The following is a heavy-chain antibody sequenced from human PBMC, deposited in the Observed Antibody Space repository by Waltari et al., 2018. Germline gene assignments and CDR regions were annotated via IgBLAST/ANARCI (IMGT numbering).Heavy chain of an antibody. J-gene: IGHJ4*02. CDR2: ISRDNTV. D-gene: IGHD2-21*02. CDR3: ARRLDY. V-gene: IGHV3-48*04. Sequence: EVQLVESGGGLVQPGGSLRLSCAASGFPFNNYTMNWVRQGPGKGLEWVSYISRDNTVYYSDSVKGRFTISRDNAKNSVYLQMNSLRAEDTAVHFCARRLDYWGQGTLVTVSS. CDR1: GFPFNNYT.